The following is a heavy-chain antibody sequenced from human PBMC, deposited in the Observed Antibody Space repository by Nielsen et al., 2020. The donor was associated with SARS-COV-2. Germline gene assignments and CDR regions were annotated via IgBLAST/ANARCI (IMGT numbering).Heavy chain of an antibody. CDR3: AASKSGYYFDL. J-gene: IGHJ4*02. D-gene: IGHD6-13*01. V-gene: IGHV3-33*01. CDR2: IWYDGSNK. Sequence: GGSLRLSCAASGFTFSGYGMHWVRQAPGKGLEWVAVIWYDGSNKYHADSVKGRFTISRDNSKNTLFLQMNSLRAEDTAVYYCAASKSGYYFDLWGQGTLVTVSS. CDR1: GFTFSGYG.